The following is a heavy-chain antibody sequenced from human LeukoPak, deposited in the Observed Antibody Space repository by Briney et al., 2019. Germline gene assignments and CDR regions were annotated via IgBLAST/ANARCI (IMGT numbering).Heavy chain of an antibody. Sequence: GGSLRLSCEASGFTFGNFGMTWVRQAPGKGLQWVSGITGSTTWTYYAASVKGRFTVSRDNSQNTLHLQMNSLRADDTAVYYCARELVSSGTGYFDLWGRGTLVTVAS. J-gene: IGHJ2*01. CDR2: ITGSTTWT. D-gene: IGHD3-10*02. CDR3: ARELVSSGTGYFDL. CDR1: GFTFGNFG. V-gene: IGHV3-23*01.